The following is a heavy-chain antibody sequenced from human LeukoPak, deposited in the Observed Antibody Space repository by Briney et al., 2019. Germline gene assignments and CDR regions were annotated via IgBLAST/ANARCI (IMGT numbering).Heavy chain of an antibody. D-gene: IGHD3-16*01. CDR2: ISYDGSNK. CDR1: GFTFSSYA. CDR3: ARDETYGGAPGDLFDY. V-gene: IGHV3-30-3*01. Sequence: PGGSLRLSCAASGFTFSSYAMHWVRQAPGKGLEWVAVISYDGSNKYYADSVKGRFTISRDNSKNTLYLQMNSLRAEDTAVYYCARDETYGGAPGDLFDYWAKGPLVTVSS. J-gene: IGHJ4*02.